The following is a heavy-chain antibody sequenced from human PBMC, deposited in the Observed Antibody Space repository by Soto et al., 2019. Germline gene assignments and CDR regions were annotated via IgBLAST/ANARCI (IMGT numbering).Heavy chain of an antibody. CDR3: ARDEVKYSSSMLGY. J-gene: IGHJ4*02. CDR2: IWYDGSNK. V-gene: IGHV3-33*01. D-gene: IGHD6-6*01. Sequence: QVQLVESGGGVVQPGRSLRLSCAASGFTFSSYGMHWVRQAPGKGLEWVAVIWYDGSNKYYADSVKGRFTISRDNSKNTLYLQMNSLRAEDTAVYFCARDEVKYSSSMLGYWGQGTLVTVSS. CDR1: GFTFSSYG.